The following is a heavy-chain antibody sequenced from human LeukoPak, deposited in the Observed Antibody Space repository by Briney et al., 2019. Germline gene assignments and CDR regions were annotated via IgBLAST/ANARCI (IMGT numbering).Heavy chain of an antibody. CDR1: GGSISIYY. V-gene: IGHV4-59*01. CDR3: ARDRHYYGSGLSDAFDI. D-gene: IGHD3-10*01. J-gene: IGHJ3*02. Sequence: SETMSLTCTLSGGSISIYYWSWIRPPPGEGLEWIGYIYYSGSTNYNPSLKSRVTISVDTSKNQFSLKLSSVTAADTAVYYCARDRHYYGSGLSDAFDIWGQGTMVTVSS. CDR2: IYYSGST.